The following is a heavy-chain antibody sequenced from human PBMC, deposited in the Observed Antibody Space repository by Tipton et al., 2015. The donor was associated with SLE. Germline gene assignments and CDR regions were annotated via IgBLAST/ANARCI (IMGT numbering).Heavy chain of an antibody. CDR1: GGSISGYY. Sequence: TLSLTCTVSGGSISGYYWSWIRQPPGKGLEWIGYIYYSGSTKYNPSLKSRVTISVDTSKSQFSLKLSSVTAADTAVYYCARAQGEMDAFDIWGQGTMVTVSS. J-gene: IGHJ3*02. CDR2: IYYSGST. V-gene: IGHV4-59*01. CDR3: ARAQGEMDAFDI. D-gene: IGHD3-10*01.